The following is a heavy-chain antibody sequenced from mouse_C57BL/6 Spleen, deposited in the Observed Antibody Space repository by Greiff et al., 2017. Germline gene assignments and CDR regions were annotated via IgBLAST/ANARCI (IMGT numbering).Heavy chain of an antibody. V-gene: IGHV5-16*01. CDR1: GFTFSDYY. CDR2: INYDGSST. J-gene: IGHJ1*03. CDR3: ARSHDYESSYWYFED. Sequence: EVMLVASEGGLVQPGSSMKLSCTASGFTFSDYYMAWVRQVPEKGLEWVANINYDGSSTYYLDSLKSRFIISRDNAKNILYLQMSSLTSEDTATYYCARSHDYESSYWYFEDWGTGTTVTVSS. D-gene: IGHD1-1*01.